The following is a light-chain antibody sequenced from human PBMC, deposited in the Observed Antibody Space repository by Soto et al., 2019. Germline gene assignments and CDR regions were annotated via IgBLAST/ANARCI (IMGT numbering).Light chain of an antibody. CDR3: QQYNNWPPDT. CDR1: QSISSN. J-gene: IGKJ3*01. Sequence: EIVMTQSPATLSVSPGERATLSCRASQSISSNLAWYQQKPGQAPRLLIYGASTRATGIPARFSGSGSGTDFTFTISSVQAEDFAVYYCQQYNNWPPDTFGPGTKVDIK. V-gene: IGKV3-15*01. CDR2: GAS.